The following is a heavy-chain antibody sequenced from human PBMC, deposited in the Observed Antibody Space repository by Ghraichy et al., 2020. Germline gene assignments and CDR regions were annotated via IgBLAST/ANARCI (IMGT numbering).Heavy chain of an antibody. D-gene: IGHD3-22*01. CDR2: IYYSGST. J-gene: IGHJ3*02. Sequence: SETLSLTCTVSGGSISSYYWSWIRQPPGKGLEWIGYIYYSGSTNYNPSLKSRVTISVDTSKNQFSLKLSSVTAADTAVYYCARYHYDREMAFDIWGQGTMVTVSS. CDR1: GGSISSYY. V-gene: IGHV4-59*01. CDR3: ARYHYDREMAFDI.